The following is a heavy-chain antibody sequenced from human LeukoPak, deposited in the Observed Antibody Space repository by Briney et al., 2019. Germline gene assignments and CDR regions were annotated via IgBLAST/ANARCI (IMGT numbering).Heavy chain of an antibody. Sequence: GRSLRLSCAASGFTFDDYAMHWVRQAPGRGLDWVSGISWNSGSIGYADSVKGRFTISRDNAKNSLYLQMTSLRAEDTALYYCAKASVVVPPFFDYWGQGTLVTVSS. V-gene: IGHV3-9*01. CDR3: AKASVVVPPFFDY. CDR1: GFTFDDYA. CDR2: ISWNSGSI. D-gene: IGHD2-2*01. J-gene: IGHJ4*02.